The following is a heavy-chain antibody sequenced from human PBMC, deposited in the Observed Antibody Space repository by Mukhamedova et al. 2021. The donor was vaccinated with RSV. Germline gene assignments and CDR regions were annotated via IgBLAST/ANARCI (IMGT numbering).Heavy chain of an antibody. CDR3: ARDGLSYTVVTPFDP. D-gene: IGHD4-23*01. J-gene: IGHJ5*02. CDR2: GGSNK. V-gene: IGHV3-33*01. Sequence: GGSNKYYADSVKGRFTISRDNSKNTLYLQMNSLRAEDTAVYYCARDGLSYTVVTPFDPWGQGTLVTVSS.